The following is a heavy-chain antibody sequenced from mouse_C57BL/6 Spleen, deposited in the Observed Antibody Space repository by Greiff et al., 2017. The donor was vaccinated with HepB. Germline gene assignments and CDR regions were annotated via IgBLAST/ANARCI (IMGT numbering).Heavy chain of an antibody. V-gene: IGHV5-9-1*02. D-gene: IGHD1-1*02. CDR1: GFTFSSYA. CDR2: ISSGGDYI. Sequence: EVKVVESGEGLVKPGGSLKLSCAASGFTFSSYAMSWVRQTPEKRLEWVAYISSGGDYIYYADTVKGRFTISRDNARNTLYLQMSSLKSEDTAMYYCTRDYGYFDYWGQGTTLTVSS. CDR3: TRDYGYFDY. J-gene: IGHJ2*01.